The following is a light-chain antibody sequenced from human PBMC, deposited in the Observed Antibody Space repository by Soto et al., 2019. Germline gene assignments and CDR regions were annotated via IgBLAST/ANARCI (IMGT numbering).Light chain of an antibody. CDR3: CSYAGTYTFVI. CDR2: DVT. V-gene: IGLV2-11*01. CDR1: STDVGSYNY. Sequence: QSALTQPRSVSGSPGQSVTISCTGTSTDVGSYNYVSWYQQHPGKAPKLIIYDVTKRPSGVPDRFSGSKSGNTASLTISGLQAEDEAEYYCCSYAGTYTFVIFGGGTKVTVL. J-gene: IGLJ2*01.